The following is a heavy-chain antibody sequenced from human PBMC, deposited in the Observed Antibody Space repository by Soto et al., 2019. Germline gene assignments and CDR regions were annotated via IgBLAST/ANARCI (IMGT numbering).Heavy chain of an antibody. CDR2: IHYSGST. D-gene: IGHD3-10*01. CDR3: ARREINYCGSGSYSIEYFQH. V-gene: IGHV4-59*08. Sequence: QVQLQESGPGLVKPSETLSLTCTVSGGSISSYYWSWIRQPPGKGLEWIGYIHYSGSTNYNPSLMSRVTLSVATPKYQFSLELSSVTAADTAVYYCARREINYCGSGSYSIEYFQHWGQGTLGTVSS. CDR1: GGSISSYY. J-gene: IGHJ1*01.